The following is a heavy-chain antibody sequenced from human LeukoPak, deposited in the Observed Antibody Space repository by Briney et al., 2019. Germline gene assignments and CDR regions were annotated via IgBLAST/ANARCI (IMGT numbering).Heavy chain of an antibody. Sequence: SETLSLTCTVSGGSISSSSYYWGWIRQPPGKGLEWIGSIYYSGSTYYNPSLKSRVTISVDTSKNQFSLKLSSVTAADTAVYYCARVEYYYDSSGYYSFDFFDYWGQGTLVTVSS. CDR3: ARVEYYYDSSGYYSFDFFDY. J-gene: IGHJ4*02. D-gene: IGHD3-22*01. V-gene: IGHV4-39*01. CDR1: GGSISSSSYY. CDR2: IYYSGST.